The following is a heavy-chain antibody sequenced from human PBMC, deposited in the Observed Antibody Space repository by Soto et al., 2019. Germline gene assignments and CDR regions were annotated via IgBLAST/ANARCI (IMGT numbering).Heavy chain of an antibody. D-gene: IGHD3-22*01. J-gene: IGHJ4*02. V-gene: IGHV3-7*03. CDR1: GFTFSSYW. Sequence: XGCLRLTCAASGFTFSSYWMSWVRQAPGKGLEWVANIKQDGSEKYYVDSVKGRFTISRDNAKNSLYLQMNSLRAEDTAVYYCARDAVSSGYCPHWGQGTLVTVSS. CDR3: ARDAVSSGYCPH. CDR2: IKQDGSEK.